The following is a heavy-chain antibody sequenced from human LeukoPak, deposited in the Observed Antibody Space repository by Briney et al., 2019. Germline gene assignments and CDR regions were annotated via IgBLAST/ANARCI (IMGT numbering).Heavy chain of an antibody. CDR2: IYHSGST. J-gene: IGHJ4*02. D-gene: IGHD3-16*01. CDR1: GGSISSGGYS. V-gene: IGHV4-30-2*01. Sequence: SQTLSLTCAVSGGSISSGGYSWSWIRQPPGKGLEWIGYIYHSGSTYYNPSLKSRVTISVDRSKNQFSLKLSSVTAADTAVYYCARDLGGESDYWGQGTPVTVSS. CDR3: ARDLGGESDY.